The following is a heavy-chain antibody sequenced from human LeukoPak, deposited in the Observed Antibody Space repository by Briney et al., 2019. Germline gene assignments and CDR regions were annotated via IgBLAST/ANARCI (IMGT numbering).Heavy chain of an antibody. D-gene: IGHD2-2*01. J-gene: IGHJ5*02. CDR1: GGSFSGYY. CDR3: ARGGGIVVVPAAKYNWFDP. Sequence: PSETLSLTCAVYGGSFSGYYWSWIRQPPGKGLEWTGEINHSGSTNYNPSLKSRVTISVDTSKNQFSLKLSSVTAADTAVYYCARGGGIVVVPAAKYNWFDPWGQGTLVTVSS. V-gene: IGHV4-34*01. CDR2: INHSGST.